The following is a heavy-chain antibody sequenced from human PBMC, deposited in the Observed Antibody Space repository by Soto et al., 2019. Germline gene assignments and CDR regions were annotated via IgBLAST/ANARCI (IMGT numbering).Heavy chain of an antibody. D-gene: IGHD4-4*01. CDR1: GFSFSSYW. CDR2: IKQDGSEK. J-gene: IGHJ6*02. CDR3: ARVGQCYYYCGIDV. Sequence: PGGTLRLSCAASGFSFSSYWISWVCKAPGTGLEWVANIKQDGSEKNYEDSAKSRFTISRDNAKNYLYLQMNSLRAEDTAADYYARVGQCYYYCGIDVWGQGTTVT. V-gene: IGHV3-7*01.